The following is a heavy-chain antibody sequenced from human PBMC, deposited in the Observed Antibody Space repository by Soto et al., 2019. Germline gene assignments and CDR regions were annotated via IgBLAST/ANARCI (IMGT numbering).Heavy chain of an antibody. J-gene: IGHJ5*02. CDR3: ARNVGYCSSTSCYSRSKEIDP. CDR1: GYTLTSYD. Sequence: GTSVKVSCEDSGYTLTSYDRNWVRQATGQGLEWMGWMNPNSGNTGYAQKFQGRVTMTRNTSISTAYMELSSLRSEDTAVYYCARNVGYCSSTSCYSRSKEIDPWGQGTLVTVSS. D-gene: IGHD2-2*01. V-gene: IGHV1-8*01. CDR2: MNPNSGNT.